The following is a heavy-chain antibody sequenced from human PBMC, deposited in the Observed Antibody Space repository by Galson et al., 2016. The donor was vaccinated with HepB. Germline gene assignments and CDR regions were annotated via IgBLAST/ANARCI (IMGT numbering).Heavy chain of an antibody. J-gene: IGHJ4*02. CDR1: GYPISDDYF. V-gene: IGHV4-38-2*02. Sequence: SETLSLTCTVSGYPISDDYFWGWIRQPPGKGLEWIGSVYYGKTYYNPSLKRRVPVSLDTSNNQFPLKLSSVTAADAAVYYFAGASRCILGPQPQGRRFDYWGQGTLVTVSS. CDR2: VYYGKT. CDR3: AGASRCILGPQPQGRRFDY. D-gene: IGHD1-26*01.